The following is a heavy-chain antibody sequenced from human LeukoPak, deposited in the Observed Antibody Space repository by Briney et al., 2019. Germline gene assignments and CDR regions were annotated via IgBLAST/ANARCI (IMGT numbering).Heavy chain of an antibody. CDR2: ISYDGSNK. V-gene: IGHV3-30*18. J-gene: IGHJ4*02. D-gene: IGHD1-1*01. CDR3: AKGGERGTFYFDY. Sequence: GGSLRLSCAASGFTFSSYGMHWVRQAPGKGLEWVAVISYDGSNKYYADSVKGRFTISRDNSKNTLYLQMNSLRVEDTAVYYCAKGGERGTFYFDYWGQGTLVTVSS. CDR1: GFTFSSYG.